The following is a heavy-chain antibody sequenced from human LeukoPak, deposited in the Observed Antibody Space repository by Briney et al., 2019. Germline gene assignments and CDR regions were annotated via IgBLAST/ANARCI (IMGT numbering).Heavy chain of an antibody. CDR3: ARHGASSSGWYFDY. CDR2: ISHSGST. V-gene: IGHV4-4*02. J-gene: IGHJ4*02. Sequence: PSETLSLTCAVSGVSISSSNWWSWVRQPPGKGLEWIGEISHSGSTNYNPSLKSRVTISVDKPNNQFTLKLSSVTAADTAVYYCARHGASSSGWYFDYWGQGTLVTVSS. CDR1: GVSISSSNW. D-gene: IGHD6-19*01.